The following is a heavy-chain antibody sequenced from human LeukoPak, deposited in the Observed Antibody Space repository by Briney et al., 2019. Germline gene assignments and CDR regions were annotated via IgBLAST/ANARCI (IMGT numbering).Heavy chain of an antibody. V-gene: IGHV3-23*01. D-gene: IGHD6-19*01. Sequence: GGSLRLSCAASGFTFSSYAMSWVRQAPGKGLEWVSVISGSGGTTYYADSVKGRFTISRDNSKNTLCLQMNSLTAEDTAVYYCAKRGYSSGWPAFGMDVWGHGTTVTVSS. J-gene: IGHJ6*02. CDR2: ISGSGGTT. CDR3: AKRGYSSGWPAFGMDV. CDR1: GFTFSSYA.